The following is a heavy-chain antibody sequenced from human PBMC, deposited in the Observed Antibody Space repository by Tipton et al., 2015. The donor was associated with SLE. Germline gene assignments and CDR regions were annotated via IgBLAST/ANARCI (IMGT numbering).Heavy chain of an antibody. CDR2: ITDNADST. D-gene: IGHD6-6*01. Sequence: SLRLSCAASGFSFSNYAMNWVRQAPGQGLEWFSAITDNADSTYHADSVRGRFTISRDNSKNTLYLQQSSLRADDTAIYYCAKGSAAGRPYYFDYWGQGTLVTVSS. J-gene: IGHJ4*02. V-gene: IGHV3-23*01. CDR1: GFSFSNYA. CDR3: AKGSAAGRPYYFDY.